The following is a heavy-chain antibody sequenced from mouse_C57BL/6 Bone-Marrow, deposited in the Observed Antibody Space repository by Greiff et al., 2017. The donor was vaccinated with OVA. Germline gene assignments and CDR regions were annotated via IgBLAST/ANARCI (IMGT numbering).Heavy chain of an antibody. V-gene: IGHV1-81*01. Sequence: QVHVKQSGAELARPGASVKLSCKASGYTFTSYGISWVKQRTGQGLEWIGEIYPRSGNTYYNEKFKGKATLTADKSSSTAYMELRSLTSEDSAVYFCARIGLKVFDYWGQGTTLTVSS. CDR2: IYPRSGNT. CDR3: ARIGLKVFDY. J-gene: IGHJ2*01. CDR1: GYTFTSYG.